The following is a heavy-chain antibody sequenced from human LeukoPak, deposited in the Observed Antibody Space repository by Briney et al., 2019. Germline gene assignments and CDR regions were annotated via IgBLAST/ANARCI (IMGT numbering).Heavy chain of an antibody. CDR3: ARDRAVSWFDS. CDR2: ISLDGSKT. Sequence: GGSLRLSCAASGFTFSSYTMSWVRQAPGKGLEWVTFISLDGSKTSYADSVKGRFTFSRDDSKNTLYLEMNGLRAEDTAVYYCARDRAVSWFDSWVLGTLVTVSS. J-gene: IGHJ5*01. V-gene: IGHV3-30*07. D-gene: IGHD3-10*01. CDR1: GFTFSSYT.